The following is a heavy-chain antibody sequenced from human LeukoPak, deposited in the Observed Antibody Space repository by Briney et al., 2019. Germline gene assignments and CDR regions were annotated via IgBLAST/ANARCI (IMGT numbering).Heavy chain of an antibody. D-gene: IGHD6-13*01. CDR1: GGTFSSYT. Sequence: ASVKVSCKASGGTFSSYTISWMRQAPGQGLEWMGRIIPILGIASYAQKFQGRVTITADKSTSTAYMELSSLRSEDTAVYYCARDDSSSWEDAFDIWGQGTMVTVSS. CDR2: IIPILGIA. V-gene: IGHV1-69*04. CDR3: ARDDSSSWEDAFDI. J-gene: IGHJ3*02.